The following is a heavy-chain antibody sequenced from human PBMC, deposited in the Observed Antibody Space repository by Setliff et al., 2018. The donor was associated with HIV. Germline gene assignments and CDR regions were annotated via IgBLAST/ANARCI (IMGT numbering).Heavy chain of an antibody. Sequence: SETLSLTCSVSGGSISTYHWSWIRQPPGKGLEWIGYIYKSGSTTYSPSLKSRVTISPGTSKNQFSLKLTSVTAADTAMYYCTRHLPVYYGSGVSYYFDYWGQGTLVTV. D-gene: IGHD3-10*01. CDR2: IYKSGST. V-gene: IGHV4-59*08. CDR3: TRHLPVYYGSGVSYYFDY. J-gene: IGHJ4*02. CDR1: GGSISTYH.